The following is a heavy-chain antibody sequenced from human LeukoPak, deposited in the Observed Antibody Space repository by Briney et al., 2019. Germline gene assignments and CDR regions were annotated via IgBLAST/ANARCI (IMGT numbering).Heavy chain of an antibody. CDR2: IKQDGSEK. D-gene: IGHD1-26*01. Sequence: QSGGSLRLSCAASGFTFSSYWMSWVRQAPGKGLEWVANIKQDGSEKYYVDSVKGRFTISRDNAKNSLYLQMNSLRAEDTAVYYCARVVVGATPYFDYWGQGTLVTVSS. V-gene: IGHV3-7*01. CDR3: ARVVVGATPYFDY. J-gene: IGHJ4*02. CDR1: GFTFSSYW.